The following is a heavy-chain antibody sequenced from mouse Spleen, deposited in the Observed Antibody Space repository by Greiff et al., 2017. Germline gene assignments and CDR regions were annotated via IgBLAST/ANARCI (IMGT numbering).Heavy chain of an antibody. V-gene: IGHV1-50*01. CDR2: IDPSASYT. Sequence: QVQLQQPGAELVKPGASVKLSCKASGYTFTSYWMQWVKQRPGQGLEWIGEIDPSASYTNYNQKFKGKATLTVDTSSSTAYMQLSSLTSEDSAVYYCARRRPYDGSYVMDYWGQGTSVTVSS. CDR3: ARRRPYDGSYVMDY. CDR1: GYTFTSYW. D-gene: IGHD2-10*01. J-gene: IGHJ4*01.